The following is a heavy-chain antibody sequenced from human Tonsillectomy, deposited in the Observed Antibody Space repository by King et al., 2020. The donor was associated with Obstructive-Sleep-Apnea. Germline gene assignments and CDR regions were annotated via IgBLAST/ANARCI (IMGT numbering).Heavy chain of an antibody. CDR3: ARDGAYCGGDCYSDVWWFDP. Sequence: QLQLQESGPGLVKPSETLSLTCTVSGGSISSSSYYWGRIRQPPGKGLEWIGSIYYSGSTYYNPSLKSRVTISVDTSKNQFSLKLSSVTAADTAVYYCARDGAYCGGDCYSDVWWFDPWGQGTLVTVSS. D-gene: IGHD2-21*02. V-gene: IGHV4-39*07. CDR1: GGSISSSSYY. J-gene: IGHJ5*02. CDR2: IYYSGST.